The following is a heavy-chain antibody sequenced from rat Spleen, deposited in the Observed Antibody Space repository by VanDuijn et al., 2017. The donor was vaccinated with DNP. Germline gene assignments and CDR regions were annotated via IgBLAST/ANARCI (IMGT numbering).Heavy chain of an antibody. Sequence: EVQLVESGGGLVQPGRSLKLSCAASGFTFSNYAMHWIRQAPGKGLEWVASISYDGSSTYYRDSVKGRFTISRDNAKSTLYLQMNSLRSEDTATYYCARGGRSYFDYWGHGVMVTVSS. V-gene: IGHV5-19*01. J-gene: IGHJ2*01. CDR1: GFTFSNYA. CDR2: ISYDGSST. D-gene: IGHD1-11*01. CDR3: ARGGRSYFDY.